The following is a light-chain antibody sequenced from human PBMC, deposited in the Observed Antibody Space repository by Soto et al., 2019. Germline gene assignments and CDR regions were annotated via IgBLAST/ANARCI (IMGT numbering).Light chain of an antibody. CDR1: QSISSSY. V-gene: IGKV3-20*01. J-gene: IGKJ3*01. Sequence: EIVLTQSPGPLSLSPGERATLSCRASQSISSSYLAWYQHKPGQAPRLLLFATSIRATGIPDRISGSGSGTDFTLSISRLEPEDFAVYYCQQYDTSPFTFGPGTKVDIK. CDR3: QQYDTSPFT. CDR2: ATS.